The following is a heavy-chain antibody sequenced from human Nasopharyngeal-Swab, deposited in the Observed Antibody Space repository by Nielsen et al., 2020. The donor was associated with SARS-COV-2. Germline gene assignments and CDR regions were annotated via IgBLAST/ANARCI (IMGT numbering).Heavy chain of an antibody. CDR2: ISGSGGST. D-gene: IGHD6-13*01. V-gene: IGHV3-23*01. J-gene: IGHJ4*02. CDR1: GFPFSSYA. CDR3: AKPRWSSSWYYFDY. Sequence: GASLEISCAASGFPFSSYAMSRVRPAPGKGVEWVSAISGSGGSTYYADSVKGRFTISRDNSKNTLYLQMNRVIAEDTAVYYCAKPRWSSSWYYFDYWGQGTLVTVSS.